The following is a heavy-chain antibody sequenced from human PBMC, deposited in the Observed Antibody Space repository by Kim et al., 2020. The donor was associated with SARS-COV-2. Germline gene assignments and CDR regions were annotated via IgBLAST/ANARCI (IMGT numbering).Heavy chain of an antibody. Sequence: SVKVSCKASGGTFSSYAISWVRQAPGQGLEWMGGIIPIFGTANYAQKFQGRVTITADESTSTAYMELSSLRSEDTAVYYCARAATIVKGYYYYGMDVWGQGTTVTVSS. J-gene: IGHJ6*02. D-gene: IGHD2-15*01. CDR1: GGTFSSYA. CDR3: ARAATIVKGYYYYGMDV. V-gene: IGHV1-69*13. CDR2: IIPIFGTA.